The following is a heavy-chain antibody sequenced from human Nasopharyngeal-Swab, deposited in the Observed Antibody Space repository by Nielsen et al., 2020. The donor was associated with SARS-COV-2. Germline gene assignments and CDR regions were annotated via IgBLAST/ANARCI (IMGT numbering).Heavy chain of an antibody. V-gene: IGHV3-23*01. Sequence: GESLKISCAASGFTFSNAWMSWVRQAPGKGLEWVSAISGSGGSTYYADSVKGRFTISRDNSKNTLYLQMNSLRAEDTAVYYCAKTMGARKGVTNWFDPWGQGTLVTVSS. CDR3: AKTMGARKGVTNWFDP. D-gene: IGHD1-26*01. CDR2: ISGSGGST. CDR1: GFTFSNAW. J-gene: IGHJ5*02.